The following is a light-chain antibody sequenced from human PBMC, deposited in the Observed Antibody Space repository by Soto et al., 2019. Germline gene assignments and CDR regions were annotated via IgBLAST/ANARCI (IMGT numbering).Light chain of an antibody. CDR2: DAS. V-gene: IGKV3-11*01. CDR3: QQRSNWPSIT. J-gene: IGKJ5*01. Sequence: EIVLTQSPGTLSLSPGERATLSCRASQSVSSYLAWYQQKPGQAPRLLIYDASTRATGIPARFSGSGSGTDFTLTISSLEFEDVGVYHCQQRSNWPSITFGQGTRLEIK. CDR1: QSVSSY.